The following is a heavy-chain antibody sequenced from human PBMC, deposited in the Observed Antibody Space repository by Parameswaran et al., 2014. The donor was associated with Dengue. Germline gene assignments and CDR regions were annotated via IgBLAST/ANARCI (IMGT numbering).Heavy chain of an antibody. D-gene: IGHD3-22*01. CDR1: GYTFSTYA. J-gene: IGHJ4*02. V-gene: IGHV7-4-1*02. Sequence: KISCAASGYTFSTYAINWVRQAPGQGLEWMGWINTNTGNPTYVQGFTGRFVFSLDTYVSTAYLQISSLKAEDTAVYYCARDPDYYDSSGEYYPYFDSWGQGTLVTVSS. CDR3: ARDPDYYDSSGEYYPYFDS. CDR2: INTNTGNP.